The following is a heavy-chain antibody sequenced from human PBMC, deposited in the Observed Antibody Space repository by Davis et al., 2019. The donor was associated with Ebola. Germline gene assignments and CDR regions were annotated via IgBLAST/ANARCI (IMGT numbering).Heavy chain of an antibody. CDR2: VHGGNGNT. V-gene: IGHV1-3*01. D-gene: IGHD2-21*01. Sequence: AASVKVSCKASGFILTNYAIHWVRQAPGQRLEWMGWVHGGNGNTKYSQRFQGRVTITTDTSASTVYLDLTSLRSDDTAVFYCARDVGGISNYWGQGTLVTVSS. CDR3: ARDVGGISNY. CDR1: GFILTNYA. J-gene: IGHJ4*02.